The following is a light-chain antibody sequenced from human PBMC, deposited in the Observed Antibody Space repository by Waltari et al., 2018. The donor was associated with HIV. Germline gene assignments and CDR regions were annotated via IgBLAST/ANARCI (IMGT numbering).Light chain of an antibody. CDR1: SSDVGAYNY. CDR2: DCN. V-gene: IGLV2-14*01. Sequence: QSALTQPASVSGSPGQSISISCSGTSSDVGAYNYVSWYQQHPGQAPKLIIYDCNYRPSGIVSCFSGAKSGNTASLTISGLQAEDEADYYCSSYTGSDTLLGVFGTGTKVTVL. CDR3: SSYTGSDTLLGV. J-gene: IGLJ1*01.